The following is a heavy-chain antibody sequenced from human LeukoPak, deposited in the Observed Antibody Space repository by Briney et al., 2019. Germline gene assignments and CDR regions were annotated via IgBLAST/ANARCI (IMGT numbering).Heavy chain of an antibody. CDR2: IYYSGST. Sequence: SETLSLTCAVSGGSISSYYWSWIRQPPGKGLEWIGYIYYSGSTNYSPSLRSRVTISVDTSKNQFSLKLSSVTAADTAVYYCARETSQKGAHYMDVWGKGTTVTISS. CDR3: ARETSQKGAHYMDV. J-gene: IGHJ6*03. V-gene: IGHV4-59*01. CDR1: GGSISSYY. D-gene: IGHD3-16*01.